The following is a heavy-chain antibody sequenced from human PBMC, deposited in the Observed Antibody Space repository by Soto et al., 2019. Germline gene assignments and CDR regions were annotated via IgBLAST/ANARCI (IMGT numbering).Heavy chain of an antibody. CDR2: IYYSGST. CDR1: GGSISSGGYY. D-gene: IGHD4-17*01. V-gene: IGHV4-31*03. Sequence: SETLSLTCTVSGGSISSGGYYWSWIRQHPGKGLEWIGYIYYSGSTYYNPSLKSRVTISVDTSKNQFSLKLSSVTAADTAVYYCARAFGLDYGDYFKESWFDPWGQGTLVTVSS. J-gene: IGHJ5*02. CDR3: ARAFGLDYGDYFKESWFDP.